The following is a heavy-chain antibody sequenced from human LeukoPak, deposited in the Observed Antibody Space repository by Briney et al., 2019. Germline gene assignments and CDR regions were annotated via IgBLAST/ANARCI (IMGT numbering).Heavy chain of an antibody. Sequence: GRSLRLSCAASGFTFSNYAIHWVCQAPGKGLEWVAVISYDGSNKYYADSVKGRFTLSRDNSKNTLYLQMNSLRADDTAVYYCARDSGFSGTQRGEYWGQGTLVTVSS. CDR2: ISYDGSNK. D-gene: IGHD3/OR15-3a*01. CDR3: ARDSGFSGTQRGEY. CDR1: GFTFSNYA. J-gene: IGHJ4*02. V-gene: IGHV3-30*04.